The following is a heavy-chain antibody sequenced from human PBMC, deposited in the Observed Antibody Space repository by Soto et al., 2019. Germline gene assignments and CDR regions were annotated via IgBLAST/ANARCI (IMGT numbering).Heavy chain of an antibody. CDR3: AKHPGVVIPAAIEY. V-gene: IGHV3-23*01. J-gene: IGHJ4*02. CDR1: GFTFSSYA. Sequence: VQLLESGGGLVQPGGSLRLSCAASGFTFSSYAMSWVRQAPGKGLEWVSAISGSGGSTYHADSVKGRFTISRDNSENTLYLQMNSLRAEDTAVYYCAKHPGVVIPAAIEYWGQGTLVTVSS. D-gene: IGHD2-2*01. CDR2: ISGSGGST.